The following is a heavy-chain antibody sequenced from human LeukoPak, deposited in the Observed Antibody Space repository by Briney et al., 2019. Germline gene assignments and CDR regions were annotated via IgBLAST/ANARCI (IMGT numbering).Heavy chain of an antibody. D-gene: IGHD2-2*02. CDR1: GGSISSSSHY. J-gene: IGHJ4*02. Sequence: SETLSLTCTVSGGSISSSSHYWGWIRQPPGKGLEWIGSIYCSGSTYYNPSLNSRVTISVDTSKNQFSLKVNSVTAADTAVYYCARSQLLYQVDYWGQGTLVTVSS. V-gene: IGHV4-39*01. CDR2: IYCSGST. CDR3: ARSQLLYQVDY.